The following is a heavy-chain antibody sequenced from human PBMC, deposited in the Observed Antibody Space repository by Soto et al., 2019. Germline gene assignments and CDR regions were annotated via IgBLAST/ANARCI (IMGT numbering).Heavy chain of an antibody. CDR3: AKFGLTIRFLEWFVDY. Sequence: GGSLRLSCAASGFTFSIYAMSWVRHAPGKGLEWVSAISGSGGSTYYADSVKGRFTISRDNSKNTLYLQMNSLRAEDTAVYYCAKFGLTIRFLEWFVDYWGQGTLVTVSS. J-gene: IGHJ4*02. D-gene: IGHD3-3*01. V-gene: IGHV3-23*01. CDR1: GFTFSIYA. CDR2: ISGSGGST.